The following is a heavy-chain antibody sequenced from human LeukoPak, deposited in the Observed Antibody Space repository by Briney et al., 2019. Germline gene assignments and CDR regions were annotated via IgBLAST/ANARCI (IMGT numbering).Heavy chain of an antibody. CDR1: GGTFSSYA. CDR2: IIPIFGTA. V-gene: IGHV1-69*06. J-gene: IGHJ5*02. CDR3: ASGSGGAWFDP. Sequence: GSSLKVSCKASGGTFSSYAISWVRQAPGQGLEWMGGIIPIFGTANYAQKFQGRVTITADKSTSTAYMELSSLRSGDTAVYYCASGSGGAWFDPWGQGTLVTVSS. D-gene: IGHD3-10*01.